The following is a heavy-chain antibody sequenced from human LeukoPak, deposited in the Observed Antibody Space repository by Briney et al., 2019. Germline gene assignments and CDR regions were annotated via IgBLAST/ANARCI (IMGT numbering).Heavy chain of an antibody. CDR3: ARAPRTLRYSDWSPPNWFDP. CDR1: GFTFSSYS. Sequence: PGGSLRLSCAASGFTFSSYSMNWVRQAPGKGLEWVSSISSSSSYIYYADSVKGRFTISRDNAKNSLYLQMNSLRAEDTAVYYCARAPRTLRYSDWSPPNWFDPWGQGTLVTVSS. CDR2: ISSSSSYI. V-gene: IGHV3-21*01. J-gene: IGHJ5*02. D-gene: IGHD3-9*01.